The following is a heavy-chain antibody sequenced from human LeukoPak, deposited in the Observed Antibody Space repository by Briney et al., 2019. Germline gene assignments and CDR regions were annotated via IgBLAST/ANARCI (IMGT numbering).Heavy chain of an antibody. Sequence: GATVKVSCKASVYSFSTYGISWVRQAPGQGLEWMGWISAYNGNTNYAQKLQDRVTMTTDTSTSTAYMELRNLRSDDTAVYYCARETVVYGSGSYLPRNWFDPWGQGTLVTVSS. V-gene: IGHV1-18*01. CDR2: ISAYNGNT. J-gene: IGHJ5*02. CDR3: ARETVVYGSGSYLPRNWFDP. CDR1: VYSFSTYG. D-gene: IGHD3-10*01.